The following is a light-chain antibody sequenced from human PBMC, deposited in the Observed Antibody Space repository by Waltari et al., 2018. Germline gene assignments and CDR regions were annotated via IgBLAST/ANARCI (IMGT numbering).Light chain of an antibody. Sequence: DIVMTQSPLSLPVTPGESASISCRSSQSLRDSNGYNYLEWYLQKPGQSPQLLIYLGSNRASGVPDRFSGSGSGTVFTLKITRVEAEDVAVYYCMQALQTPWTFGQGTKVEIK. CDR2: LGS. V-gene: IGKV2-28*01. J-gene: IGKJ1*01. CDR1: QSLRDSNGYNY. CDR3: MQALQTPWT.